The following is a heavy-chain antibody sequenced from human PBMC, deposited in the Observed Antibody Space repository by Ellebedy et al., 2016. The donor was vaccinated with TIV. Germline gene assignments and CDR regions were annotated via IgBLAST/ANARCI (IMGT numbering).Heavy chain of an antibody. CDR3: ARDGSGYGGPFDY. D-gene: IGHD5-12*01. V-gene: IGHV4-4*07. CDR2: IYTSGST. CDR1: GGSISSYY. J-gene: IGHJ4*02. Sequence: SETLSLXXTVSGGSISSYYWSWIRQPAGKGLEWIGRIYTSGSTNYNPSPKSRVTMSVDTSKNQFSLKLSSVTAADTAVYYCARDGSGYGGPFDYWGQGTLVTVSS.